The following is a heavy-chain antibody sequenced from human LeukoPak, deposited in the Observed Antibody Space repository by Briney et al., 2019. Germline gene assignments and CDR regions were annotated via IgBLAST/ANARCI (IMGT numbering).Heavy chain of an antibody. D-gene: IGHD3-22*01. CDR1: GFTFSSYA. J-gene: IGHJ6*03. V-gene: IGHV3-23*01. CDR2: TSGSGGST. CDR3: AKDYLDDSSGYYRGYYYYMDV. Sequence: GGSLRLSXAASGFTFSSYAMSWVRQAPGKGLEWVSATSGSGGSTYYADSVKGRFTISRDNSKNTLYLQMNSLRAEDTAVYYCAKDYLDDSSGYYRGYYYYMDVWGKGTTVTVSS.